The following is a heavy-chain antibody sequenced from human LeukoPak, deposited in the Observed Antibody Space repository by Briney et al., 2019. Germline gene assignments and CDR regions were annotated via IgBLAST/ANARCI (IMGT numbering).Heavy chain of an antibody. CDR3: AREGNYDSSGYYYVLFDY. V-gene: IGHV3-30*04. CDR2: ISYDGSNK. J-gene: IGHJ4*02. CDR1: GFTFSSYA. Sequence: PGRSLRLSCAASGFTFSSYAMHWVRQAPGKGLEWVAVISYDGSNKYYADSVKGRFTISRDNSKNTLYLQMNSLRAEDTAVYYCAREGNYDSSGYYYVLFDYWGQGTLVTVSS. D-gene: IGHD3-22*01.